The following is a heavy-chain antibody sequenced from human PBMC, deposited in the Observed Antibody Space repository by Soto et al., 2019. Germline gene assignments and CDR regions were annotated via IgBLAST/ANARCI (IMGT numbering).Heavy chain of an antibody. V-gene: IGHV3-48*02. Sequence: EVQLVESGGGLVQPGGSLRLSCAASGFTFSSYSMNWVRQAPGKGLEWVSYISSSSSTIYYADSVKGRFTISRDNAKNSLYLKMNSLRDEDTAVYYCARFASTAANYYYGMDVWGQGTTVTVSS. D-gene: IGHD1-26*01. CDR1: GFTFSSYS. J-gene: IGHJ6*02. CDR2: ISSSSSTI. CDR3: ARFASTAANYYYGMDV.